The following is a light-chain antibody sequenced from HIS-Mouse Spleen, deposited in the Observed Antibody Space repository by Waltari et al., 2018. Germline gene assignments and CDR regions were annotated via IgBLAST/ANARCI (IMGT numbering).Light chain of an antibody. CDR3: AAWDDSLSGWV. Sequence: QSVLTQPPSASGTPGQRVTISCSGRSSNIGSNYVYWYQQLPGPAPKLLISSNNQRPSGVPDRFSGSKSGTSASLAISGLRSEDEADYYCAAWDDSLSGWVFGGGTKLTVL. CDR2: SNN. J-gene: IGLJ3*02. V-gene: IGLV1-47*01. CDR1: SSNIGSNY.